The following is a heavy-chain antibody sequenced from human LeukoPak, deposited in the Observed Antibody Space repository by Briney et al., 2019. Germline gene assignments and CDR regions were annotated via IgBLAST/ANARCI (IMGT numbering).Heavy chain of an antibody. V-gene: IGHV4-31*03. D-gene: IGHD2-2*01. J-gene: IGHJ5*02. CDR2: IYYSGST. CDR3: ARYLTHCSSTSCYENWFDP. Sequence: SETLSLTCTVSGGSISSGGYYWRWIRQHPGKGLEWIGYIYYSGSTYYNPSLKSRVTISVDTSKNQFSLKLSSVTAADTAVYYCARYLTHCSSTSCYENWFDPWGQGTLVTVSS. CDR1: GGSISSGGYY.